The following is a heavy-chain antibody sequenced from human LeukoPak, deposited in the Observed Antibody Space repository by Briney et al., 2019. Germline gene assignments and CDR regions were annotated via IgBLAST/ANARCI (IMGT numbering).Heavy chain of an antibody. V-gene: IGHV1-46*01. CDR3: AREHSGYDS. CDR2: INPSGGST. Sequence: GASVKVSCKASGNTFTNYYMHWVRQAPGQGLEWMGIINPSGGSTNYAQKFQGRVTMTRDTSTSTVYMELSSLRSEDTAVYYCAREHSGYDSWGQGTLLTVSS. D-gene: IGHD5-12*01. CDR1: GNTFTNYY. J-gene: IGHJ5*02.